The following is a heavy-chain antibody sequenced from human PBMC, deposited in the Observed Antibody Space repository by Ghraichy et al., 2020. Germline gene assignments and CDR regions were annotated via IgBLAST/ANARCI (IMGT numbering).Heavy chain of an antibody. CDR1: GFSISTNS. V-gene: IGHV3-30*04. D-gene: IGHD6-13*01. J-gene: IGHJ6*02. CDR3: ARDIKSSSWSYYYYAMDV. Sequence: GGSLRLSCSASGFSISTNSMHWVRQAPGKGLEWVAVVSHDGNFKYYADSVKGRFTLSRDNSKNTVFLQMNSLRAEDTAVYYCARDIKSSSWSYYYYAMDVWGQGTTVTVSS. CDR2: VSHDGNFK.